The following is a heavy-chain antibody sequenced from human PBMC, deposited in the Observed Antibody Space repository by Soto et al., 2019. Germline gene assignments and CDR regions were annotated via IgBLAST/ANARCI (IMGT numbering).Heavy chain of an antibody. CDR1: GFTVSTNY. CDR2: IYSGGNT. D-gene: IGHD2-2*01. J-gene: IGHJ4*02. CDR3: ARGSSDSDGILRVDY. Sequence: EVQLVETGGGLIQPGESLRLSCAASGFTVSTNYMSWVRQAPGKGLEWVSVIYSGGNTYYADSVKGRFSMSRDKSKNTLFLQMNGLRAEDTAVYYCARGSSDSDGILRVDYWGQGTLVTVSS. V-gene: IGHV3-53*02.